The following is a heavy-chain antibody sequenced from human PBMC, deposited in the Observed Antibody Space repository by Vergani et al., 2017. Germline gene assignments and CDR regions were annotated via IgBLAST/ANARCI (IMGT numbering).Heavy chain of an antibody. Sequence: QVQLQESGPGLVKPSETLSLTCTVSGGSISSYYWSWIRQPPGKGLEWIWYIYYSGSTNYNPSLKSRVTISVDTSKNQFSLKLCSVTAADTAVYYCVRGVPGDYDFWSGYKIYYYYMDVWGKGTTVTVSS. D-gene: IGHD3-3*01. J-gene: IGHJ6*03. CDR2: IYYSGST. V-gene: IGHV4-59*01. CDR1: GGSISSYY. CDR3: VRGVPGDYDFWSGYKIYYYYMDV.